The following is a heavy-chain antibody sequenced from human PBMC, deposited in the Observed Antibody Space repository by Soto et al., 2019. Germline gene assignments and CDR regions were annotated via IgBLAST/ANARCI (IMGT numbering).Heavy chain of an antibody. V-gene: IGHV3-33*01. CDR1: GFTFSSFV. CDR3: ASRVGAVDY. Sequence: QVQLVESGGGGVQPGRSLRLSCATSGFTFSSFVMHWVRQAPGKGLEWVVVIYHDGSNKYYAYSVKGRFTISRDNSKSTLYLQMTSLRAEDTAVYYCASRVGAVDYLGQGTLVTVSS. J-gene: IGHJ4*02. CDR2: IYHDGSNK. D-gene: IGHD3-16*01.